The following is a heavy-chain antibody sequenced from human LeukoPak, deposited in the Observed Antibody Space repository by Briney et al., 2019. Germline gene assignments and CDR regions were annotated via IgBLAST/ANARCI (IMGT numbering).Heavy chain of an antibody. Sequence: GGSLRLSCAASGFTFSSSAMSWVRQAPGKGLEWVSAFSGSVGSTYYADSVKGRFNISRDNSKNTLYLQMNSLRAEDTAVYYCAKGGIWFGESFDYWGQGTLVTVSS. J-gene: IGHJ4*02. D-gene: IGHD3-10*01. CDR1: GFTFSSSA. CDR2: FSGSVGST. V-gene: IGHV3-23*01. CDR3: AKGGIWFGESFDY.